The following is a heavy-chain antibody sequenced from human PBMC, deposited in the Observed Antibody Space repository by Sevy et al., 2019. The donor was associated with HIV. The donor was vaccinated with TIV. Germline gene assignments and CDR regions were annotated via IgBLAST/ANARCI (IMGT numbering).Heavy chain of an antibody. Sequence: ASVKVSCKASGYTFIMYGISWVRQAPGQGLEWMGWISAYSGNTNYAQKFQGRVTMSTDTSTSTAYMELRSLRSDDTAVYYCMRASHAYYYDSNHWFDPWGQGTLVTVSS. V-gene: IGHV1-18*01. CDR3: MRASHAYYYDSNHWFDP. D-gene: IGHD3-22*01. CDR1: GYTFIMYG. J-gene: IGHJ5*02. CDR2: ISAYSGNT.